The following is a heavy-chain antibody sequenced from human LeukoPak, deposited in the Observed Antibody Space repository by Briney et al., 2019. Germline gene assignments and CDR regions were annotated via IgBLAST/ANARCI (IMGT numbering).Heavy chain of an antibody. CDR3: ARATASCYYGSGSYSGFDY. V-gene: IGHV4-38-2*02. CDR2: MYHSGST. D-gene: IGHD3-10*01. J-gene: IGHJ4*02. CDR1: GYSISSGYY. Sequence: SETLSPTCTVSGYSISSGYYWGWIRQPPGKGLEWIGSMYHSGSTYYNPSLKSRVTISVDTSKNQFSLKLSSVTAAVTAVYYCARATASCYYGSGSYSGFDYWGQGTLVTVSS.